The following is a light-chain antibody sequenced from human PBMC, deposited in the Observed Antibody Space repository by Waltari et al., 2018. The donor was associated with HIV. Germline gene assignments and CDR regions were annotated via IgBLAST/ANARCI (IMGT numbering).Light chain of an antibody. J-gene: IGKJ1*01. CDR2: WAS. Sequence: DIVMTQSPDSLAVSLGERATINCKSSQKVLYSSNSKNYLAWYQQKPGQPPKLLIYWASSRGSGVPDRFSGSGSGTDFTLTISSLQAEDVAVYYCQQYYSTPRTFGQGTRVDI. CDR1: QKVLYSSNSKNY. CDR3: QQYYSTPRT. V-gene: IGKV4-1*01.